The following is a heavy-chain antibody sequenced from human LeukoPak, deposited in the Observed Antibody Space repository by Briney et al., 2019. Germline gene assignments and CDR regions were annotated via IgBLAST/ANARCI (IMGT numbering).Heavy chain of an antibody. V-gene: IGHV3-33*06. J-gene: IGHJ4*02. CDR1: GFTFSSYG. D-gene: IGHD5-18*01. CDR2: IWYDGSNK. CDR3: AKSVSNGRWVTAMVTSTLGYYFDY. Sequence: PGGSLRLSCAASGFTFSSYGMHWVRQAPGKGLEWVAVIWYDGSNKYYADSVKGRFTISRDNSKNTLYLQMNSLRAEDTAVYYCAKSVSNGRWVTAMVTSTLGYYFDYWGQGTLVTVSS.